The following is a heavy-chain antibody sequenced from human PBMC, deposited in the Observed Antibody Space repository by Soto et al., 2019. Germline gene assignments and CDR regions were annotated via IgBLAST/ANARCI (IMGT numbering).Heavy chain of an antibody. CDR2: TYYRSKWYN. Sequence: PSQTLSLTCVISGDSVSSNSAAWNWIRQSPSRGLKWLGRTYYRSKWYNDYAVSVKSRITINPDTSKNHFSLQLNSVTPEDTAVYYFARDPNWGFSATSYNWFDPWGQGTLVTVSS. CDR3: ARDPNWGFSATSYNWFDP. J-gene: IGHJ5*02. D-gene: IGHD7-27*01. V-gene: IGHV6-1*01. CDR1: GDSVSSNSAA.